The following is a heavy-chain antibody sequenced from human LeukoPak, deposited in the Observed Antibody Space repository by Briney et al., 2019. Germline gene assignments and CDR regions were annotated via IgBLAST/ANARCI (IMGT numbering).Heavy chain of an antibody. CDR2: INHSGST. CDR1: GGSFSGYY. V-gene: IGHV4-34*01. Sequence: SETLSLTCAVYGGSFSGYYWSWIRQPPGKGLEWIGEINHSGSTNYNPSLKSRVTISVDTSKNQFSLKLSSVTAADTAVYYCARGVLPHTPWLRLREYNNWFDPWGQGTLVTVSS. J-gene: IGHJ5*02. D-gene: IGHD3-10*01. CDR3: ARGVLPHTPWLRLREYNNWFDP.